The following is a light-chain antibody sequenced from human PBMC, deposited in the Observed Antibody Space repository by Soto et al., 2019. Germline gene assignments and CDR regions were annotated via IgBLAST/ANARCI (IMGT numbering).Light chain of an antibody. V-gene: IGLV3-21*04. J-gene: IGLJ3*02. CDR1: NIGSKS. Sequence: SYELTQPPSVSVAPGKTATITCGGNNIGSKSVHWYQQKPGQAPVVVIYYDSDRPSGIPERFSGSNSGNTATLTISRVEAGDEADYYCQVWDSSTGVFGGGTKLTVL. CDR2: YDS. CDR3: QVWDSSTGV.